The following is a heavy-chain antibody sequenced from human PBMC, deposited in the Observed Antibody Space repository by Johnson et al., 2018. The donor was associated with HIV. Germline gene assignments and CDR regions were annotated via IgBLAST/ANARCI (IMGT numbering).Heavy chain of an antibody. V-gene: IGHV3-20*04. Sequence: MLLVESGGSVIRPGGSLRLSCAGSGFTFDDYSMSWVRQAPGKGLEWVSGINWNGGSTGYADSVKGRFTISRDNAKNSLYLQMNSLRAEDTALYYCARFLAGTTMVGDAFDIWGQGTMVTVSS. J-gene: IGHJ3*02. CDR1: GFTFDDYS. CDR3: ARFLAGTTMVGDAFDI. D-gene: IGHD6-19*01. CDR2: INWNGGST.